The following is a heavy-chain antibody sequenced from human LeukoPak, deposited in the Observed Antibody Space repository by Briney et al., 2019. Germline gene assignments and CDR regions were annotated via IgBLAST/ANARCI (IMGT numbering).Heavy chain of an antibody. CDR3: ARIMVRGAIHY. V-gene: IGHV1-2*06. J-gene: IGHJ4*02. D-gene: IGHD3-10*01. Sequence: ASVKVSCKASGYTFTGYYMHWVRQAPGQGLEWMGRINPNSGGTNYAQKFQGRVTTTRDTSISTAYMELSRLRSDDTAVYYCARIMVRGAIHYWGQGTLVTVSS. CDR2: INPNSGGT. CDR1: GYTFTGYY.